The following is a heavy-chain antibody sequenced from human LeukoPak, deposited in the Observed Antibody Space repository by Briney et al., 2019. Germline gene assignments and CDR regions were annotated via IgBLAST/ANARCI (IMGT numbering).Heavy chain of an antibody. CDR3: ARDHRFSCSGGSCYPPDQDHWYFDL. CDR1: GGSISSYY. J-gene: IGHJ2*01. CDR2: IYYSGST. Sequence: PSETLSLTCTVSGGSISSYYWSWIRQPPGKGLEWIGYIYYSGSTNYNPSLKSRVTISVDTSKNQFSLKLSSVTAADTAVYYCARDHRFSCSGGSCYPPDQDHWYFDLWGRGTLVTVSS. D-gene: IGHD2-15*01. V-gene: IGHV4-59*01.